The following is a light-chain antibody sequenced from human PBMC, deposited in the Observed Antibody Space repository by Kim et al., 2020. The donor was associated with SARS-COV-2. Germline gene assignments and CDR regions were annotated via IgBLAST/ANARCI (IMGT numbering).Light chain of an antibody. CDR2: EDD. CDR1: GGSIEDNY. Sequence: NFMLTQPHSVSESPGKTVTISCTRSGGSIEDNYVQWYQQRPGGVPTTVIYEDDQRPSGVSDRFSGSIDNSSNSASLTISGLKTEDEADYYCQSYNRSNVVFGGGTQLTVL. CDR3: QSYNRSNVV. J-gene: IGLJ2*01. V-gene: IGLV6-57*04.